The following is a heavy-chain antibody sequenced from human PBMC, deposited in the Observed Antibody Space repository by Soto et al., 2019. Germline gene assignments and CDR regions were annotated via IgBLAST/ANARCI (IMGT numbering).Heavy chain of an antibody. J-gene: IGHJ6*02. Sequence: ASVKVSCKAPRDTFTSYYINWVRQAPGQGLEWMGVINPHGGSTAYAQKFKGRVTLTRNTSISTAYMELSSLRSEDTAVYYCASKGLLRYFDWSIGDYYGMDVWGQVTTVTVSS. CDR2: INPHGGST. V-gene: IGHV1-8*01. D-gene: IGHD3-9*01. CDR1: RDTFTSYY. CDR3: ASKGLLRYFDWSIGDYYGMDV.